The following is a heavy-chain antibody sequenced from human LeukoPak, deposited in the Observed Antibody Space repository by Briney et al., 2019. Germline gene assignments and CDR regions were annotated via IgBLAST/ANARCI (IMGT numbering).Heavy chain of an antibody. CDR3: ARAQVGSGWYNGDY. J-gene: IGHJ4*02. CDR1: GFTFSSYA. CDR2: LWYDGSNK. Sequence: GGSLRLSCAASGFTFSSYAMHWVRQAPGKGLEWVAVLWYDGSNKYYADSVKGRFTISRDNSKNTLYPQMNSLRAEDTAVYYCARAQVGSGWYNGDYWGQGTLVTVS. D-gene: IGHD6-19*01. V-gene: IGHV3-33*01.